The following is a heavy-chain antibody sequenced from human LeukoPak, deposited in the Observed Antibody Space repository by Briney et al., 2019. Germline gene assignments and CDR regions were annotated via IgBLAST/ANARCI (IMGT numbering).Heavy chain of an antibody. D-gene: IGHD3-10*01. J-gene: IGHJ4*02. Sequence: SETLSLTCTVSGGSTSSYYWSWIRQPPGKGLEWIGYIYYSGSTNYNPSLKSRVTISVDTSKNQFSLKLSSVTAADTAVYYCARVTRGVNLLDYWGQGTLVTVSS. V-gene: IGHV4-59*01. CDR3: ARVTRGVNLLDY. CDR1: GGSTSSYY. CDR2: IYYSGST.